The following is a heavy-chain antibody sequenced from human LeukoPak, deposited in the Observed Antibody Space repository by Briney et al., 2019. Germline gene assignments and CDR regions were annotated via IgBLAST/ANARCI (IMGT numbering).Heavy chain of an antibody. CDR2: INSNSGGT. Sequence: ASVEVSCKASGYSFTGHYMHWVRQAPGQGLEWMGWINSNSGGTNYAQNFQGRVTMTRDTSISTAYMELSRLRSDDTAVYYCAREPSLGVAVPLYGGDYYHGMDVWGQGTTVTVSS. V-gene: IGHV1-2*02. J-gene: IGHJ6*02. D-gene: IGHD3-3*01. CDR1: GYSFTGHY. CDR3: AREPSLGVAVPLYGGDYYHGMDV.